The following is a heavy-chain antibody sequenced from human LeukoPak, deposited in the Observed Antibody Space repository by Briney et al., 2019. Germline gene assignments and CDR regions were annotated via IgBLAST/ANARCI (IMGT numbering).Heavy chain of an antibody. V-gene: IGHV3-20*04. CDR2: INWNGGST. J-gene: IGHJ4*02. CDR3: ARDPTVGWPDYFDY. D-gene: IGHD4-11*01. Sequence: GGSLRLSCAASGFTFDDYGMSWVRQAPGKGLEWVSGINWNGGSTGYADSVKGRFTISRDSSKSTLYLQMNSLRHEDTAVYYCARDPTVGWPDYFDYWGQGTLVTVSS. CDR1: GFTFDDYG.